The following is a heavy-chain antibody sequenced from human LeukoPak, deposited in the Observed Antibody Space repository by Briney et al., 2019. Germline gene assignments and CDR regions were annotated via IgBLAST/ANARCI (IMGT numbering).Heavy chain of an antibody. J-gene: IGHJ4*02. CDR3: ARGPSGYHNT. CDR1: GFTFSRFW. CDR2: IKQDGSER. V-gene: IGHV3-7*01. Sequence: GGSLRLSCAASGFTFSRFWMSWVRQAPGKGLEWVANIKQDGSERYYVDSVKGRFSISRDNAKNSLYLQMNSLRAEDTAVYYCARGPSGYHNTGGQGTLVTVSS. D-gene: IGHD5-12*01.